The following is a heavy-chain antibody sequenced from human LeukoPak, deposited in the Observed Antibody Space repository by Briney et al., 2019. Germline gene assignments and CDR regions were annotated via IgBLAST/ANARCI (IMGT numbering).Heavy chain of an antibody. CDR2: MKEDRK. J-gene: IGHJ4*02. CDR3: ARDGVSFDL. D-gene: IGHD2-8*01. Sequence: GGSLRLSCAASGFTFSHYWMSWVGQAPGKGLEWVANMKEDRKYYVDSVKGRFTISRDNAKNSLYLQMNSLRAEDTAVYYCARDGVSFDLWGQGVLVTVSS. CDR1: GFTFSHYW. V-gene: IGHV3-7*01.